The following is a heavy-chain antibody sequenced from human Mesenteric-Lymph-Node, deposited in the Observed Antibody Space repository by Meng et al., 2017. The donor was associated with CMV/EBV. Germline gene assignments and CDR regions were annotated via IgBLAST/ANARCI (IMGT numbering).Heavy chain of an antibody. CDR3: ARGSWSGYVFDY. D-gene: IGHD3-3*01. CDR1: GFTFSSHAM. J-gene: IGHJ4*02. Sequence: ESLKISCVASGFTFSSHAMSWVRQAPGKGLEWIGEVYHNGNTNYNPSLKSRVTILVDTAKSQFSLKLSSVTAADTAVYYCARGSWSGYVFDYWGQGTLVTVSS. CDR2: VYHNGNT. V-gene: IGHV4/OR15-8*01.